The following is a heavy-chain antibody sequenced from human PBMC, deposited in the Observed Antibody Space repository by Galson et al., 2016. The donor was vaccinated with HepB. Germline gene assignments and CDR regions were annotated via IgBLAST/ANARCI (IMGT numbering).Heavy chain of an antibody. CDR1: GFTFSSYV. J-gene: IGHJ4*02. CDR2: TSASGGST. D-gene: IGHD6-6*01. Sequence: SLRLSCAASGFTFSSYVMSWVRHSPGKRLEWVSATSASGGSTYYADSVKGRFTISRDNTKNTLHLQMNSLRAEDTAVYYCAKGRGYSSSSGYFDYWGQGTLVTVSS. CDR3: AKGRGYSSSSGYFDY. V-gene: IGHV3-23*01.